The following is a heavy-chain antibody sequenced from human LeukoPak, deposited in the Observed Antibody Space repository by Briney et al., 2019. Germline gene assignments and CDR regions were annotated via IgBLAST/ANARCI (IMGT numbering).Heavy chain of an antibody. CDR1: GYTFTGYY. CDR3: ARGERITMVRGASTRTYYYYYMDV. Sequence: RASVKVSCKASGYTFTGYYMHWVRQAPGQGLEWMGWINPNSGGTNYAQKFQGRVTMTRDTSISTAYMELSRLRSDDTAVYHCARGERITMVRGASTRTYYYYYMDVWGKGTTVTVSS. V-gene: IGHV1-2*02. J-gene: IGHJ6*03. CDR2: INPNSGGT. D-gene: IGHD3-10*01.